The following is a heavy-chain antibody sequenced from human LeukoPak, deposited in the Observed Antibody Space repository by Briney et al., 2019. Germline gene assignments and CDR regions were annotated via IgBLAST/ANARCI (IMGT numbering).Heavy chain of an antibody. J-gene: IGHJ6*02. CDR2: ISYDGSNK. Sequence: PGGSLRPSCAASGFTFSSYGMHWVRQAPGKGLEWVAVISYDGSNKYYADSVKGRFTISRDNSKNTLYMQMNSLRAEDTAVYYCAKDLRYYYGSGSYYPSLMDVWGQGTTVTVSS. CDR1: GFTFSSYG. V-gene: IGHV3-30*18. D-gene: IGHD3-10*01. CDR3: AKDLRYYYGSGSYYPSLMDV.